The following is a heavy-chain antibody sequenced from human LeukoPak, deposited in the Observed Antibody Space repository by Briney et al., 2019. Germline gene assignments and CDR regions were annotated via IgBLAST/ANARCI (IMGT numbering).Heavy chain of an antibody. J-gene: IGHJ4*02. CDR1: GDFITNRY. CDR2: ISTRGNT. V-gene: IGHV4-4*07. D-gene: IGHD1-1*01. CDR3: VRNWDY. Sequence: PSETLSLTCSVSGDFITNRYWSWVRQPAGKGLEWIGRISTRGNTNYNPSLKSRVTMSVDTSNKHFSLKLTSLTAADTAVYYCVRNWDYWGQGTLVTVSS.